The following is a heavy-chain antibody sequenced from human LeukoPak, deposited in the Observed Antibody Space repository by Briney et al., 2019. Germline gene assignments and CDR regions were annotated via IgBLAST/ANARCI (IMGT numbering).Heavy chain of an antibody. Sequence: SETVSLTCTVSGASISSSTYYWGWSRQPPGKGLDWIGSIYYSGSTYYNPSLKSRLTISIDTSRNQFSLKMSSVTAADTAVYYCARLTRGSIAVFGRTRPTSTDYWGQGTLVTVSS. V-gene: IGHV4-39*01. CDR2: IYYSGST. J-gene: IGHJ4*02. CDR3: ARLTRGSIAVFGRTRPTSTDY. CDR1: GASISSSTYY. D-gene: IGHD6-6*01.